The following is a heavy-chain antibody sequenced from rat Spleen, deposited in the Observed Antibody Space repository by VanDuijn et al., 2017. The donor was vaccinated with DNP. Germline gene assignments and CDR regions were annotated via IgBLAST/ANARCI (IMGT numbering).Heavy chain of an antibody. J-gene: IGHJ2*01. CDR1: AYSITSNY. V-gene: IGHV3-1*01. D-gene: IGHD1-11*01. Sequence: EVQLQESGPGLVKPSQSLSLTCSVTAYSITSNYWGWIRKFPGNKMEWMGYISYSGSTGYNPSLKSRISITRDTSKNQFFLQLNSVTTEDTATYYCARGLNYGGWSDYFDYWGQGVMVTVSS. CDR2: ISYSGST. CDR3: ARGLNYGGWSDYFDY.